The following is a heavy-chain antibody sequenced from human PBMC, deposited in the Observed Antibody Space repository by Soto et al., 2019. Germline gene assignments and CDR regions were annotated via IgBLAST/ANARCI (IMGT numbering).Heavy chain of an antibody. J-gene: IGHJ5*02. CDR2: IIPILGIA. CDR1: GGTFSSYP. Sequence: QVQLVQSGAEVKKPGSSVKVSCKASGGTFSSYPISWVRQAPGQGLEWMGRIIPILGIANYAQKFQGRVTSTADKSTSTADRERSSRRSEDTGGDYCARERGDGGENHWGQGTLGTGSS. V-gene: IGHV1-69*04. D-gene: IGHD3-16*01. CDR3: ARERGDGGENH.